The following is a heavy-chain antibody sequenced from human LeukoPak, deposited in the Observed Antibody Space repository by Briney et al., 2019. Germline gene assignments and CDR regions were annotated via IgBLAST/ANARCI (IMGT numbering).Heavy chain of an antibody. CDR1: GYTLTELS. V-gene: IGHV1-24*01. J-gene: IGHJ4*02. Sequence: ASVKVSCKVSGYTLTELSMHWVRQAPGKGLEWMGGFDPEDGETIYAQKFQGRVTMTEDTSTDTAYMELSSLRSEDTAAYYCATDLWRSGSYSQYWGQGTLVTVSS. CDR2: FDPEDGET. D-gene: IGHD3-10*01. CDR3: ATDLWRSGSYSQY.